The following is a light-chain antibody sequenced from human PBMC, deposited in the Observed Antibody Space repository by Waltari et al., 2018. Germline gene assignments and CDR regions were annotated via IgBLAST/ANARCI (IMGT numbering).Light chain of an antibody. CDR3: QQVNNYVIT. V-gene: IGKV1D-13*01. CDR2: DGS. J-gene: IGKJ5*01. CDR1: QGIMDA. Sequence: AIQLTQSPSSLSASVGDRVTINCRASQGIMDALVWYQQKPGKPPKLLIYDGSTLDRGVPSRCSGSGSGTDFTLTISSLQPEDFASYYCQQVNNYVITFGQGTRLDIK.